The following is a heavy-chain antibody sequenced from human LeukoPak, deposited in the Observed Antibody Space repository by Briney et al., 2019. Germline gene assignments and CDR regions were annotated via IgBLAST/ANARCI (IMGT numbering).Heavy chain of an antibody. D-gene: IGHD2-2*01. V-gene: IGHV4-39*07. CDR1: GGSISSSSYY. Sequence: SETLSLTCTVSGGSISSSSYYWGWIRQPPGKGLEWIGSIYYGGSTYYNPSLKSRVTISVDTSKNQFSPRVSSVTAADTAVYYCARDTGHQLSRRNYYAMDVWGQGTTVTVSS. CDR2: IYYGGST. J-gene: IGHJ6*02. CDR3: ARDTGHQLSRRNYYAMDV.